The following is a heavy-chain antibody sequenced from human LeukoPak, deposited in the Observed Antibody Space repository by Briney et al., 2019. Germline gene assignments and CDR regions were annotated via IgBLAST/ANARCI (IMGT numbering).Heavy chain of an antibody. CDR2: IYYSGST. V-gene: IGHV4-39*01. Sequence: SETLSLTCTVSGGSISSSNFYWGWIRQPPGKGLEWIGSIYYSGSTYYNPSLKSRVSISVDTSKNQFSLKLSSVTAADTAVYYCARVGPAGGSYHDFDYWGQGTLVTVSS. D-gene: IGHD1-26*01. J-gene: IGHJ4*02. CDR3: ARVGPAGGSYHDFDY. CDR1: GGSISSSNFY.